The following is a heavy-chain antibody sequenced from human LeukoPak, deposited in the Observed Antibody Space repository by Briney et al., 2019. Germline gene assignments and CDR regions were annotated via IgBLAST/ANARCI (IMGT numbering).Heavy chain of an antibody. V-gene: IGHV3-30*04. CDR3: ARDLRWESSYRVGTWLDY. J-gene: IGHJ4*02. Sequence: GGSLRLFCAASGFTFSSYAMHWVRQAPGKGLEWVAVISYDGSNKYYADSVKGRFTISRDNSKNTLYLQMNSLRAEDTAVYYCARDLRWESSYRVGTWLDYWGQGTLVTVSS. CDR1: GFTFSSYA. CDR2: ISYDGSNK. D-gene: IGHD1-26*01.